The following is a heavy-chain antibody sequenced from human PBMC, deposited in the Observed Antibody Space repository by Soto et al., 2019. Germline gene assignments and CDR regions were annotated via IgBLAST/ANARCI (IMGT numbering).Heavy chain of an antibody. J-gene: IGHJ4*02. CDR1: GYTFITYG. CDR2: ISTYNGNT. CDR3: ARGPTDYYDNSANYFLDY. Sequence: QVQLVQSGAEVKKPGASVKVSCKASGYTFITYGVSWVRQAPGQGLDWLGRISTYNGNTRYAERPQGRVTMTTDTTSNTAYMELRNLRSDDTAVYYCARGPTDYYDNSANYFLDYWGQGTLVTVSS. V-gene: IGHV1-18*01. D-gene: IGHD3-22*01.